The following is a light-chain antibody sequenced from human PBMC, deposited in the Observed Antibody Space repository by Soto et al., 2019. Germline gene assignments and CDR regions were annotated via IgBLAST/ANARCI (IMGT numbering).Light chain of an antibody. CDR3: CSYAGNYVV. CDR2: EVS. Sequence: QSALTQPRSVSGSPGQSVTISCTGTSSDVGSYNRVSWYQQPPGTAPKLMIYEVSNRPSGVPDRFSGSKSGNTASLTISGLQAEDEADYYCCSYAGNYVVFGGGTKLTVL. J-gene: IGLJ2*01. CDR1: SSDVGSYNR. V-gene: IGLV2-18*02.